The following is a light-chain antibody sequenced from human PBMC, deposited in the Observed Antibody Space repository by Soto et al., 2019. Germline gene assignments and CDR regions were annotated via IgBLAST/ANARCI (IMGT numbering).Light chain of an antibody. CDR1: SSNIGAGYD. CDR3: QSYDSSLSAVV. J-gene: IGLJ2*01. CDR2: DNN. Sequence: QSVLTQPPSVSGAPGQRVTISCTGSSSNIGAGYDVHWYQQLPGTAPKLLIYDNNNRPSGVPDRFSGSKSGTSASLPITGLQAEDEADYYCQSYDSSLSAVVFGGGTKLTVL. V-gene: IGLV1-40*01.